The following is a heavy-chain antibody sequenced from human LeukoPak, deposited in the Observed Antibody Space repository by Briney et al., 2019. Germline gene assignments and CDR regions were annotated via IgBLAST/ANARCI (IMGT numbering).Heavy chain of an antibody. CDR2: LGIAGDT. D-gene: IGHD1-26*01. V-gene: IGHV3-13*01. J-gene: IGHJ4*02. Sequence: GGSLRLSCAASGFTVSSYAMHWVRQPIGKGLEWVSALGIAGDTFYPGSVKGRFTIPRENARNSLYLQMNSLRAEDTAMYYCARQMQSHGNFDSWGQGTLVTVSS. CDR1: GFTVSSYA. CDR3: ARQMQSHGNFDS.